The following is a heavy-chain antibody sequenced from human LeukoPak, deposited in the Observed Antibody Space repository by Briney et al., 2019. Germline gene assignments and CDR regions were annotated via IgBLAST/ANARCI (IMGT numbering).Heavy chain of an antibody. D-gene: IGHD5-18*01. CDR2: IYYSGST. CDR1: GVSISSGGYY. CDR3: ARAQFGIQLWPGFDY. V-gene: IGHV4-31*03. Sequence: PSETLSLTCTVSGVSISSGGYYWSWIRQHPGKGLEWIGYIYYSGSTYYNPSLKSRVTISVDTSKNQFSLKLSSVTAADTAVYYCARAQFGIQLWPGFDYWGQGTLVTVSS. J-gene: IGHJ4*02.